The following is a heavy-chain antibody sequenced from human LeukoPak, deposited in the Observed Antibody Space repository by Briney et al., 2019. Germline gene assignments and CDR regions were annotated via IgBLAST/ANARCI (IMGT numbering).Heavy chain of an antibody. V-gene: IGHV4-39*01. CDR1: GGSISSSSYY. D-gene: IGHD3-22*01. J-gene: IGHJ4*02. CDR3: ARRDYYDSSGYFGY. CDR2: IYYSGST. Sequence: PSETLSLTCTVSGGSISSSSYYWGWIRQPPGKGLEWTGTIYYSGSTYYNPSLKSRVTISVDTPKNQFSLKLSSVTAADTAVYYCARRDYYDSSGYFGYWGQGTLVTVSS.